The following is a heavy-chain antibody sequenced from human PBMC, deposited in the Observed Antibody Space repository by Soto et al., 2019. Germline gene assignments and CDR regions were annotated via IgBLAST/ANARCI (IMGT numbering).Heavy chain of an antibody. CDR3: SRAAQKWLVAVCAI. CDR1: GYTFVSYG. CDR2: ISPYNDNT. D-gene: IGHD6-19*01. Sequence: QVKLVQSGAEVKEPGASVKVSCKASGYTFVSYGISWVRQAPGQGLEWMGWISPYNDNTKYAQKFQGRVTMTPDTSTSTVYMELRSLTSDDTAVYYCSRAAQKWLVAVCAIWGQGTMVTVSS. J-gene: IGHJ3*02. V-gene: IGHV1-18*01.